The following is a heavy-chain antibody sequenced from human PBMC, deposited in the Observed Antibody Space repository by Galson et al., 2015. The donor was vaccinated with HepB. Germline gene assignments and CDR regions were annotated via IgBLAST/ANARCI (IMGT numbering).Heavy chain of an antibody. CDR2: ISAYNGNT. CDR1: GYSFTDYG. CDR3: ARDVPTIVALDY. Sequence: SVKVSCKASGYSFTDYGISWVRQAPGQGLEWLGWISAYNGNTKYGQRFQGRLTLTTDTSTSTAYMELRSLKSDDTAVYYCARDVPTIVALDYWGQGTLVTVSS. V-gene: IGHV1-18*04. J-gene: IGHJ4*02. D-gene: IGHD2-21*01.